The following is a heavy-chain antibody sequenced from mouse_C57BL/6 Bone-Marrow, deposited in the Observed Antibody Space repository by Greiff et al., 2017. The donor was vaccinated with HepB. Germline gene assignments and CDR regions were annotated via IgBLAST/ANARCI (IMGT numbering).Heavy chain of an antibody. V-gene: IGHV5-6*01. CDR2: ISSGGSYT. D-gene: IGHD1-1*01. Sequence: EVQRVESGGDLVKPGGSLKLSCAASGFTFSSYGMSWVRQTPDKRLEWVATISSGGSYTYYPDSVKGRFTISRDNAKNTLYLQMSSLKYEDTAMYYCASYYYGSSYEDYWGQGTSVTVSS. CDR3: ASYYYGSSYEDY. CDR1: GFTFSSYG. J-gene: IGHJ4*01.